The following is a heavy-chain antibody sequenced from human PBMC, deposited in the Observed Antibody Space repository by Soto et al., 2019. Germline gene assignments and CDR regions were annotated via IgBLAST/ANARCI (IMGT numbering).Heavy chain of an antibody. CDR1: GYSFTSYW. D-gene: IGHD3-10*01. J-gene: IGHJ6*02. Sequence: ESLRVSCKGSGYSFTSYWISWVRQLPGKGLEWMGRIDPSDSYTNYSPSFQGHVTISADKSISTAYLQWSSLKASDTAMYYWARLFLLCGDTPYGKSFWAQGTTVTVS. V-gene: IGHV5-10-1*01. CDR2: IDPSDSYT. CDR3: ARLFLLCGDTPYGKSF.